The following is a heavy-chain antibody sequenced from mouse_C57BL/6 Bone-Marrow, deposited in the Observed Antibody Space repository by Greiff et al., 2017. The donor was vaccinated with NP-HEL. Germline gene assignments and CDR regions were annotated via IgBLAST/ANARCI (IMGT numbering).Heavy chain of an antibody. CDR2: IHPNSGST. D-gene: IGHD3-2*02. CDR3: VTAQVSYYFDY. CDR1: GYTFTSYW. J-gene: IGHJ2*01. V-gene: IGHV1-64*01. Sequence: VQLQQPGAELVKPGASVKLSCKASGYTFTSYWMHWVKQRPGQGLEWIGMIHPNSGSTNYNEKFKSKATLTVDKSSSTAYMQLSSLTSEDSAVYYCVTAQVSYYFDYWGQGTTLTVSS.